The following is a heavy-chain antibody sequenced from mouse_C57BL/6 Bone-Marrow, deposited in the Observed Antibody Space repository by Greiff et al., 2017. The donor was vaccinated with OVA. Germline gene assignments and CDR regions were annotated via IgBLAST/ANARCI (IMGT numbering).Heavy chain of an antibody. D-gene: IGHD1-1*01. V-gene: IGHV1-76*01. CDR1: GYTFTDYY. CDR2: IYPGSGNT. CDR3: ASTHYYGSSSFAY. J-gene: IGHJ3*01. Sequence: VQLQQSGAELVRPGASVKLSCKASGYTFTDYYINWVKQRPGQGLEWIARIYPGSGNTYYNEKFKGKATLTAEKSSSTAYMQLSSLTSEDSAVYFCASTHYYGSSSFAYWGQGTLVTVSA.